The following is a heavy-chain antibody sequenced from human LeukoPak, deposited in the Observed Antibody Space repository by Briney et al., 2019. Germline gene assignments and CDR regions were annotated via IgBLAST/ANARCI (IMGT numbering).Heavy chain of an antibody. V-gene: IGHV3-21*01. Sequence: GVLRLSCAASGFTFSSYSMNWARQAPGKGLEWVSSISSSSSYIYYADSVKGRFTISRDNAKNSLYLQMNSLRAVDTAVYYCARDYDSSGYCPLGYWGQGTLVTVSS. J-gene: IGHJ4*02. CDR1: GFTFSSYS. CDR3: ARDYDSSGYCPLGY. D-gene: IGHD3-22*01. CDR2: ISSSSSYI.